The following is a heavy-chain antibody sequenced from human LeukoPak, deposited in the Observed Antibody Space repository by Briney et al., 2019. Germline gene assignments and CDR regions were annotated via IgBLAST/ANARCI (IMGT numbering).Heavy chain of an antibody. J-gene: IGHJ6*02. CDR2: ISSGSTHI. Sequence: GGSLRLSCAASGFTFSNYSMSWVRQAPGKGLEWVSSISSGSTHIYYADSVKGRFTISRDNAKNSLYLQMNSLRAEDTAVYYCARQPLYCSSSTRYSHGMDVWGQGTTVTVSS. CDR3: ARQPLYCSSSTRYSHGMDV. CDR1: GFTFSNYS. D-gene: IGHD2-2*01. V-gene: IGHV3-21*01.